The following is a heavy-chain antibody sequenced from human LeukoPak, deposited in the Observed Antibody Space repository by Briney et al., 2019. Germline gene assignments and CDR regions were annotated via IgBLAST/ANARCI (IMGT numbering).Heavy chain of an antibody. CDR3: VSWAGKYYLAPAYS. Sequence: PGGSLRLSFAASGFTFSNYWMSWLRQAPGKGLEGAAHISEDGSGKYYVDSVKGRFSISRDNATNSLYLQMNSLRVEDTAVYYCVSWAGKYYLAPAYSWGQGTLVTVSS. V-gene: IGHV3-7*01. CDR1: GFTFSNYW. J-gene: IGHJ4*02. CDR2: ISEDGSGK. D-gene: IGHD3-10*01.